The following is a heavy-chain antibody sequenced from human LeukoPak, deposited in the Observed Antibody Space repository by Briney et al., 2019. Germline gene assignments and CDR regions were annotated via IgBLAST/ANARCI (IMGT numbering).Heavy chain of an antibody. CDR3: ARDDNSSGYYYWFVP. D-gene: IGHD3-22*01. CDR1: GGSISSYY. J-gene: IGHJ5*02. Sequence: PSETLSLTCTVSGGSISSYYWSWIRQPAGKGLEWIGRIYTSGSTNYNPSLKSRVTMSVDTSKNQFSLKLSSVTAADTAVYYCARDDNSSGYYYWFVPWGQGTLVTVSS. CDR2: IYTSGST. V-gene: IGHV4-4*07.